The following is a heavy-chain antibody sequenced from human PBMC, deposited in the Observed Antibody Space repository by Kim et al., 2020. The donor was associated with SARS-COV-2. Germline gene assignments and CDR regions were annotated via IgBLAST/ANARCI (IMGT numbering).Heavy chain of an antibody. J-gene: IGHJ5*02. CDR2: ISWNSGHR. CDR1: GFTFDNYA. V-gene: IGHV3-9*01. Sequence: GGSLRLSCAASGFTFDNYAMHWVRQAPGKGLEWVSGISWNSGHRTYADSVRGRFTISRDNAKKSLYLQMSSLRPEDTAFYYCAPSGAYFPWSWGQGTLVTVSS. D-gene: IGHD1-26*01. CDR3: APSGAYFPWS.